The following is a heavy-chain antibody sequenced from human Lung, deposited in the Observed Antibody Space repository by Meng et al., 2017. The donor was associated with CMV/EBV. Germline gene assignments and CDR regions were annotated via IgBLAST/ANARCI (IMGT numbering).Heavy chain of an antibody. CDR2: IYSGGVDT. V-gene: IGHV3-23*03. CDR3: ARIALAAYYFYGMEV. J-gene: IGHJ6*04. Sequence: SCAASGFAFSTYGMSWVRQAPGKGLEWVSVIYSGGVDTYYADSVKGRFTISRDNSNNTLYLQMDSLGAEDTAVYYCARIALAAYYFYGMEVWGKGTTVTVSS. D-gene: IGHD2/OR15-2a*01. CDR1: GFAFSTYG.